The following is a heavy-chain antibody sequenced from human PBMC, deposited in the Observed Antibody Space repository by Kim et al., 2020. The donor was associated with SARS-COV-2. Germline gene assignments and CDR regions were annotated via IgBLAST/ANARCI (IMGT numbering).Heavy chain of an antibody. J-gene: IGHJ6*02. CDR2: INPSGGST. CDR1: GYTFTSYY. D-gene: IGHD2-2*02. V-gene: IGHV1-46*01. CDR3: ARQGDIVVVPAAISFGPYYYGMDV. Sequence: ASVKVSCKASGYTFTSYYMHWVRQAPGQGLEWMGIINPSGGSTSYAQKFQGRVTMTRDTSTSTVYMELSSLRSEDTAVYYCARQGDIVVVPAAISFGPYYYGMDVWGQGTTVTVSS.